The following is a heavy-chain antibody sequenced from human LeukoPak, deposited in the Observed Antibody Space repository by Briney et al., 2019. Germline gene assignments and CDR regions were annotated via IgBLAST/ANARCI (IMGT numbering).Heavy chain of an antibody. V-gene: IGHV4-59*01. CDR2: IYYSGST. CDR1: GGSISSYY. Sequence: SETLSLTCTVSGGSISSYYWSWLRQPPGKGLEWIGYIYYSGSTNYNPSLKSRVTISVDTSKNQFSLKLSSVTAADTAVYYCAFTGGSSSYWGQGTLVTVSS. CDR3: AFTGGSSSY. D-gene: IGHD6-13*01. J-gene: IGHJ4*02.